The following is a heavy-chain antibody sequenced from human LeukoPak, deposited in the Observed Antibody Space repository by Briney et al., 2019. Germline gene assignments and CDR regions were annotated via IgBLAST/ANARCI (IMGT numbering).Heavy chain of an antibody. J-gene: IGHJ4*02. CDR1: GFTCGGYG. V-gene: IGHV3-33*01. D-gene: IGHD2-15*01. CDR2: IAYDGSRA. CDR3: GRFGYVAAVDL. Sequence: GGSLRLSCAGSGFTCGGYGMHWVRQTPGKGLEWVAVIAYDGSRAFYADSVKGRFTISRDNAKNLVYLQMNSLRAEDTAVYSCGRFGYVAAVDLWGQGTLVTVSS.